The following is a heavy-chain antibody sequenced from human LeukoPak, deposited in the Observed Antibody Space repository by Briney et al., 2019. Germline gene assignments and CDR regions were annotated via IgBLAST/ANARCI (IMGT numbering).Heavy chain of an antibody. Sequence: GGSLRLACAASGFTFSSYAMRWVRQAPGGGLEWLAITSHDESKKYYADSVRGRFTISRDNSKSTLYLQMSSLRVEDTAVYYCARVPGSGPFDIWGQGTMVIVSS. J-gene: IGHJ3*02. CDR3: ARVPGSGPFDI. CDR1: GFTFSSYA. CDR2: TSHDESKK. V-gene: IGHV3-30-3*01.